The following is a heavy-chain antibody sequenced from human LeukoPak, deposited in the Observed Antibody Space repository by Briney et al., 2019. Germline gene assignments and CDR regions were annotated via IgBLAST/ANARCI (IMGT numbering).Heavy chain of an antibody. CDR1: GGSISSSSYY. J-gene: IGHJ5*02. Sequence: SETLSLTCTVSGGSISSSSYYWGWIRQPPGKGLEWIGSIYYSGSTYYNPSLKSRVTISVDTSKNQFSLKLSSVTAADTAVYYCARAYGSEGGDWFDPWGQGTLVTVSS. V-gene: IGHV4-39*01. CDR3: ARAYGSEGGDWFDP. D-gene: IGHD3-10*01. CDR2: IYYSGST.